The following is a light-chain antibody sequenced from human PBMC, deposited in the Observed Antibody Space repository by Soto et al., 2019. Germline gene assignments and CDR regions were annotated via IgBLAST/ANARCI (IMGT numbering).Light chain of an antibody. V-gene: IGKV3-15*01. CDR3: QQYVHWPPWA. CDR1: QSVSSS. Sequence: EIVVTQSPATLSVSPGERVTLSCRASQSVSSSLAWYQQRPGQAPRLLIYDRSTRAAGIAARFSGSGSGTEFTLTISSLQSEDSAVYYCQQYVHWPPWAFGQGTTVEIK. CDR2: DRS. J-gene: IGKJ1*01.